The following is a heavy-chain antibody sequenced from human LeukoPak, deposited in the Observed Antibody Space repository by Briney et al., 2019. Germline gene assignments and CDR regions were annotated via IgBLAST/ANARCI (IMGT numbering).Heavy chain of an antibody. Sequence: PSETLSLTCAVYGGFFSGYYWSWIRQPPGKGLECIGSIYHSGSTYYNPSLKSRVTISVDTSKNQFSLNLSSVTAADTAMYYCARAVGTSRNFFDYWGQGTLVTVSS. CDR1: GGFFSGYY. V-gene: IGHV4-34*01. CDR2: IYHSGST. J-gene: IGHJ4*02. CDR3: ARAVGTSRNFFDY. D-gene: IGHD4-23*01.